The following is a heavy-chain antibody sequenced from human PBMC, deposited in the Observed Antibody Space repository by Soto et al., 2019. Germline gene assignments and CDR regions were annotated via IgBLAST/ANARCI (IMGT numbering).Heavy chain of an antibody. CDR1: GFTFTGND. J-gene: IGHJ3*01. Sequence: EVQLVESGGGLIQPGGSLRLSCAASGFTFTGNDMNWVRQAPGKGLEWVSLLYSSGSTYYADSVKGRFTISRDNSNNTLYLQMSSLRAEDTAVYYCAARPLLPGAPWSQGTMVTVSS. CDR3: AARPLLPGAP. D-gene: IGHD3-22*01. CDR2: LYSSGST. V-gene: IGHV3-53*01.